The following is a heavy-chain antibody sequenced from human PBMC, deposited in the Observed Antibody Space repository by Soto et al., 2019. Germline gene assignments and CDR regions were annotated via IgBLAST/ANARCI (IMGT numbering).Heavy chain of an antibody. CDR1: GFTFSSYA. D-gene: IGHD3-10*01. Sequence: QVQLVESGGGVVQPGRSPRLSCAASGFTFSSYAMHWVRQAPGKGLEWVAVISYDGSKKYYADSVKGRFTISRDKSKNTLYLQMNSLRAEDTAVYYCARDPGSYFDYWGQGTLVTVSS. V-gene: IGHV3-30-3*01. CDR2: ISYDGSKK. J-gene: IGHJ4*02. CDR3: ARDPGSYFDY.